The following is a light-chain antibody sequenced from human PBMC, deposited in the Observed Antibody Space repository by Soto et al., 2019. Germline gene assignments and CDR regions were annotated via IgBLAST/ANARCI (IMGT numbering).Light chain of an antibody. CDR1: QSISNW. CDR2: RAS. CDR3: QQYNSYLYT. Sequence: DIQMTQSPATLSASVGDRVTITCRASQSISNWLAWHQQKPGKAPKLLIYRASNLESGVPSRFSGSGSGTEFTLTISSLQPDDFATYYCQQYNSYLYTFRQGTKLEIK. V-gene: IGKV1-5*03. J-gene: IGKJ2*01.